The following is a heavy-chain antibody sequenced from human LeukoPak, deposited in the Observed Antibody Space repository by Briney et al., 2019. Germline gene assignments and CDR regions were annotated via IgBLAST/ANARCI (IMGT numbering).Heavy chain of an antibody. J-gene: IGHJ4*02. V-gene: IGHV3-30-3*01. D-gene: IGHD1-14*01. CDR3: ARVSYEHLATGSYFDY. CDR1: GFIFRTYA. CDR2: ISYDGSNK. Sequence: GGSLRLSCGTSGFIFRTYAMTWGRQAPGKGLEWVAVISYDGSNKYYADSVKGRFTISRDNSKNTLYLQMNSLRAEDTAVYYCARVSYEHLATGSYFDYWGQGTLVTVSS.